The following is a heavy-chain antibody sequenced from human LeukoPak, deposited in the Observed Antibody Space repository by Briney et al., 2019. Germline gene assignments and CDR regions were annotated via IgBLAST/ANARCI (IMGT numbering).Heavy chain of an antibody. CDR3: ARTRYYYNSRSYGAPYYLDY. CDR1: GYSISSGYY. D-gene: IGHD3-10*01. J-gene: IGHJ4*02. CDR2: IYHSGNT. V-gene: IGHV4-38-2*02. Sequence: SETLSLTCTVSGYSISSGYYWGWIRQPPGKGLEWIGSIYHSGNTYYNPSLKSRVTISVDTSKNQFSLKLSSVTAADTAVYYCARTRYYYNSRSYGAPYYLDYWGQGTLVTVSS.